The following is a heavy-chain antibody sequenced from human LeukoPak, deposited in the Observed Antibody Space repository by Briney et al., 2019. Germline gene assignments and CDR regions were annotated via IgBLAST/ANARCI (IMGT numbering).Heavy chain of an antibody. CDR2: FDPEDGET. J-gene: IGHJ4*02. D-gene: IGHD1-14*01. Sequence: ASVKVSCKVSGYTLTELSMHWVRQAPGNGLEWMGGFDPEDGETIYAQKFQGRVTMTEDTSTDTAYMELSSLRSEDTAVYYCATDPAGGNPSYYFDYWGRGTLVTVSS. V-gene: IGHV1-24*01. CDR3: ATDPAGGNPSYYFDY. CDR1: GYTLTELS.